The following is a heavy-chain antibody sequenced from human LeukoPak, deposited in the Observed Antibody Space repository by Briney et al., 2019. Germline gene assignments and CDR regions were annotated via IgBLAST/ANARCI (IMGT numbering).Heavy chain of an antibody. CDR1: GGSFSGYY. V-gene: IGHV4-34*01. Sequence: SETLSLTCAVYGGSFSGYYWSWIRQPPGKGLEWIGEINHSGSTNYNPSLKSRVTISVDTSKNQFSLKLSSVTAADTAVYYCARGPYSSGSDYWGQGTLVTASS. CDR2: INHSGST. D-gene: IGHD6-19*01. J-gene: IGHJ4*02. CDR3: ARGPYSSGSDY.